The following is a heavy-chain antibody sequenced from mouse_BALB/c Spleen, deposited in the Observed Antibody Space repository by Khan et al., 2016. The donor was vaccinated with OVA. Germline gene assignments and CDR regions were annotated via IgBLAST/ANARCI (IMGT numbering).Heavy chain of an antibody. V-gene: IGHV1-26*01. Sequence: IQLVQSGPDLVKPGASVKMSCKASGYSFTGYYMNWVKQSHGKSLECIGRVNPNTGNTNYNQKFKGKAILIVDTSSSTAYMEPRSLTSEDSAVYYCARGYDFFAYWGQGTLVTVSA. CDR3: ARGYDFFAY. D-gene: IGHD2-14*01. CDR2: VNPNTGNT. J-gene: IGHJ3*01. CDR1: GYSFTGYY.